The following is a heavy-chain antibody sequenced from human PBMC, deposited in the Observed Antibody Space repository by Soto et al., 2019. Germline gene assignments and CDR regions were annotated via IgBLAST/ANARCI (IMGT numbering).Heavy chain of an antibody. Sequence: PSETLSLTCTVSGGSISSYYWSWIRQPPGKGLEWIGYIYYSGSTNYNPSLKSRVTISVDTSKNQFSLKLSSVTAADTAVYYCARMGIQLRGDYYYGMDVWGQGTTVTVSS. CDR2: IYYSGST. V-gene: IGHV4-59*01. D-gene: IGHD5-18*01. J-gene: IGHJ6*02. CDR3: ARMGIQLRGDYYYGMDV. CDR1: GGSISSYY.